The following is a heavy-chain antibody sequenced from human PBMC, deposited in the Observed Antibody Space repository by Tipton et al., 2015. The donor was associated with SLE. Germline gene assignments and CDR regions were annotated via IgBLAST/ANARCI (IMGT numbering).Heavy chain of an antibody. Sequence: SLRLSCAASGFTFDDYAMHWVRQAPGKGLEWVSGISWNSGSIGYADSVKGRFTISRDNAKNSLYLQMNSLRAEDTAVYYCAKDRRVQYFDYWGQGTLVTVSS. CDR1: GFTFDDYA. D-gene: IGHD1-1*01. J-gene: IGHJ4*02. CDR3: AKDRRVQYFDY. V-gene: IGHV3-9*01. CDR2: ISWNSGSI.